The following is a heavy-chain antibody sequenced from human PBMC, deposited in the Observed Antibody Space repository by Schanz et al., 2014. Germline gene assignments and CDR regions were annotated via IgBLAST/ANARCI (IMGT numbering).Heavy chain of an antibody. D-gene: IGHD4-17*01. CDR3: ARPRCDCGEVDY. CDR1: GFSLNTYG. CDR2: IWNNGVTK. V-gene: IGHV3-33*08. Sequence: QAQLMESGGGVVQPGTSLILSCSVSGFSLNTYGIHWFRQPAGKGLEWVAVIWNNGVTKYYADSVRGRFTISRDRFQNTLYLRMSRLRGEDTAVYYCARPRCDCGEVDYWGQGTLXTVSS. J-gene: IGHJ4*02.